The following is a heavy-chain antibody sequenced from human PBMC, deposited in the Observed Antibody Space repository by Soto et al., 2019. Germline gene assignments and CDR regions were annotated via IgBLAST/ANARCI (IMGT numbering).Heavy chain of an antibody. V-gene: IGHV2-70*11. J-gene: IGHJ6*02. CDR3: ARIRTGTTANYYYGMDV. D-gene: IGHD1-7*01. CDR1: GFSLSTSGMC. CDR2: IDWDDDK. Sequence: PTLVNPTQTLTLTCTFSGFSLSTSGMCVSWIRQPPGKALEWLARIDWDDDKYYSTSLKTRLTISKDTSKNQVVLTMTNMDPVDTATYYCARIRTGTTANYYYGMDVWGQGTTVTSP.